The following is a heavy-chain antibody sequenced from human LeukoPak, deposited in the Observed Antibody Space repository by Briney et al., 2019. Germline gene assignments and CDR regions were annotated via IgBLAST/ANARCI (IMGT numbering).Heavy chain of an antibody. CDR2: ISSSSSYI. CDR1: GFTFSSYS. J-gene: IGHJ4*02. Sequence: GGSLRLSCAASGFTFSSYSMNWVRQAPGKGLEWVSFISSSSSYIYYADSVKGRFTISRDNAKNSLYLQMNSLRAEDTAVYYCARDPVGGYFDYWGQGTLVTVSS. CDR3: ARDPVGGYFDY. D-gene: IGHD3-16*01. V-gene: IGHV3-21*01.